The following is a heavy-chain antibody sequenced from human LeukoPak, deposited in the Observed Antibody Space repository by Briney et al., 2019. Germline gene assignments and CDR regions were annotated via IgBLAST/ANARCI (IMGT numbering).Heavy chain of an antibody. V-gene: IGHV3-23*01. CDR2: TGSTGVST. CDR1: GFTFSSYA. Sequence: GGSLRLSCAASGFTFSSYAMNWVRQAPGKGLEWVSGTGSTGVSTFYADSVKGRFTVSRDNSKNTLSLQMNSLRAEDTAVYYCAKDPGVVPAHYFDYWGQGALVTVSS. CDR3: AKDPGVVPAHYFDY. J-gene: IGHJ4*02. D-gene: IGHD2-2*01.